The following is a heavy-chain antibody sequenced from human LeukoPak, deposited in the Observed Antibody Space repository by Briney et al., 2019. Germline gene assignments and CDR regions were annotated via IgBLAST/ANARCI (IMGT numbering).Heavy chain of an antibody. J-gene: IGHJ6*03. CDR2: INHSGST. Sequence: PSETLSLTCAVYGGSFSGYYWSWIRQPPGKGLEWIGEINHSGSTNYNPSLKSRVTISVDTSKNQFSLKLSSVTAADTAVYYCARTHGRRLLLYYYYYMDVWGKGTTVTVSS. CDR3: ARTHGRRLLLYYYYYMDV. V-gene: IGHV4-34*01. D-gene: IGHD3-22*01. CDR1: GGSFSGYY.